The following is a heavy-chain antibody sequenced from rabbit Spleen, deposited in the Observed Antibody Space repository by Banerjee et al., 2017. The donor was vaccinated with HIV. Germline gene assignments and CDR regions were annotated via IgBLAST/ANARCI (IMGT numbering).Heavy chain of an antibody. CDR2: TEPIFDTT. CDR3: ARVGGVGVYGYATL. D-gene: IGHD6-1*01. CDR1: GFDFTSYY. V-gene: IGHV1S7*01. J-gene: IGHJ4*01. Sequence: QVKETGGGLVQPGGSLTLSCKASGFDFTSYYMTWVRQAPGKGLEWIGLTEPIFDTTYYANWVNGRFTISSHKVQNTVDLQMNSLTAADTATYFCARVGGVGVYGYATLWGPGTLVTVS.